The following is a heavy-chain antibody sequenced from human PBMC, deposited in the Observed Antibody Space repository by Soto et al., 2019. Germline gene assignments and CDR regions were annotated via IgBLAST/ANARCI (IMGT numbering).Heavy chain of an antibody. CDR3: AKGIMGLNGGFDY. D-gene: IGHD2-8*01. V-gene: IGHV3-9*01. Sequence: PGGSLRLSCAASGFTFDDYAMHWVRQAPGKGLEWVSGISWNSGSIGYADSVKGRFTISRDNAKNSLYLQMNSLRAEDTALYYCAKGIMGLNGGFDYWGQGTLVTVSS. CDR1: GFTFDDYA. J-gene: IGHJ4*02. CDR2: ISWNSGSI.